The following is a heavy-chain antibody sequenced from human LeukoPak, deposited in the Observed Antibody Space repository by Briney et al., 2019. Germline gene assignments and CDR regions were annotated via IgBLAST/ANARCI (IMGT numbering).Heavy chain of an antibody. J-gene: IGHJ3*02. CDR2: INHSGST. V-gene: IGHV4-34*01. CDR3: ARTYYYDSSGYWNDAFGI. Sequence: SETLSLTCAVYGGSFSGYYWSWIRQPPGKGLEWIGEINHSGSTNYNPSLKSRVTISVDTSKNQFSLKLSSVTAADTAVYYCARTYYYDSSGYWNDAFGIWGQGTMVTVSS. D-gene: IGHD3-22*01. CDR1: GGSFSGYY.